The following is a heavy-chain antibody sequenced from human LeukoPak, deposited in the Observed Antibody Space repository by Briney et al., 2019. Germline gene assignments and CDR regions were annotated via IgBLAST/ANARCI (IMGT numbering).Heavy chain of an antibody. J-gene: IGHJ4*02. CDR1: GLTFSSYG. Sequence: GGSLRLSCAASGLTFSSYGMHWVRQAPGEGLEWVAFIRYDGSNKSYADSVKGRFTISRDNSKNTLYLQMNILSAGDTAVYYCAKDGGLRFDNWGQGTLVTVSS. V-gene: IGHV3-30*02. CDR2: IRYDGSNK. D-gene: IGHD5-12*01. CDR3: AKDGGLRFDN.